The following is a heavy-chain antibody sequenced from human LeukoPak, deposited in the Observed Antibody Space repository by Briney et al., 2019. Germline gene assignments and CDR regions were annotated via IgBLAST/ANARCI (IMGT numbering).Heavy chain of an antibody. V-gene: IGHV4-39*07. CDR2: IYYSGST. CDR3: ARARAPIWFGEVGGWFDP. Sequence: PSETLSLTCTVSGGSISSSSYYWGWIRQPPGKGLEWIGSIYYSGSTYYNPSLKSRVTISVDTSKNQFSLKLSSVTAADTAVYYCARARAPIWFGEVGGWFDPWGQGTLVTVSS. CDR1: GGSISSSSYY. D-gene: IGHD3-10*01. J-gene: IGHJ5*02.